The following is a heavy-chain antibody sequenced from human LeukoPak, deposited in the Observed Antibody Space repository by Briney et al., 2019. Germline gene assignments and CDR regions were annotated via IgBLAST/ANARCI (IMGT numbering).Heavy chain of an antibody. CDR2: ISGSGVTT. V-gene: IGHV3-23*01. J-gene: IGHJ4*02. D-gene: IGHD2-15*01. CDR1: GFTFSRYA. CDR3: AKFGARRVVVVAATAGPFDY. Sequence: PGGSLRLSCAASGFTFSRYAMSWVRQAPGKGLDWVSGISGSGVTTYYADSVKGRFTISRDNSKNTLYLQMNSLRAEDTAVYYCAKFGARRVVVVAATAGPFDYWGQGTLVTVSS.